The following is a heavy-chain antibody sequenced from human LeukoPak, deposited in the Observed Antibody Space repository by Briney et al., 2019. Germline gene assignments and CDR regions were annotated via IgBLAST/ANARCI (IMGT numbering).Heavy chain of an antibody. J-gene: IGHJ5*02. CDR1: GYTFTGYY. D-gene: IGHD6-13*01. V-gene: IGHV1-2*06. Sequence: ASVKVSCKASGYTFTGYYMHWVRQAPGQGLEWMGRINPNSGGTNYAQRFQGRVTMTRDTSISTAYMELSRLRSDDTAVYYCARDWSNSSSCPWGQGTLVTVSS. CDR3: ARDWSNSSSCP. CDR2: INPNSGGT.